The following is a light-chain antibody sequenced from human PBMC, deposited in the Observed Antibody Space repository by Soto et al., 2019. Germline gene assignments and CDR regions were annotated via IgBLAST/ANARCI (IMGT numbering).Light chain of an antibody. J-gene: IGLJ2*01. Sequence: QSALTQPASVSGSPGQSITISCTGTSSDVGGFNLVSWYQQHPGKDPKLIIYEATKRPSGVSNRFSGSKSGNTASMTISGLQAEYEADYFCCSYARSSTVVFGGGTKLTVL. V-gene: IGLV2-23*02. CDR3: CSYARSSTVV. CDR2: EAT. CDR1: SSDVGGFNL.